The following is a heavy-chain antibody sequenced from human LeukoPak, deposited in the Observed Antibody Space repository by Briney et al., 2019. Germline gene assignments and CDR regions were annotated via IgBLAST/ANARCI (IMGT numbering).Heavy chain of an antibody. CDR1: GFTFSSYA. D-gene: IGHD2-15*01. V-gene: IGHV3-30*04. CDR3: ARHFGCSATSCYSHYFDY. J-gene: IGHJ4*02. Sequence: GGSLRLFCAASGFTFSSYAMDWVRQAPGKGLEWVAVISYDGSDKFYADSVKGRFTISRDNSKNTLYVQMDSLTPEDTAVYYCARHFGCSATSCYSHYFDYWGQGTLVTVSS. CDR2: ISYDGSDK.